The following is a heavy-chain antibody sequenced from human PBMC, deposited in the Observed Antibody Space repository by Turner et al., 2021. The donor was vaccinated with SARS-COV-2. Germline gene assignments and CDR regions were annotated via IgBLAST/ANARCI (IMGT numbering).Heavy chain of an antibody. Sequence: QVQLQESGPGLVKPSQTLSLTCTVSGGSISSGGYYLSWIRQHPGKGLEWIGYIYNSGNTYYTPSLKSRVTISVDSSKNQFSLKLSSVTAADTAVYFCARSSTSSNRFDYWGQGTLVTVSS. CDR2: IYNSGNT. V-gene: IGHV4-31*03. CDR1: GGSISSGGYY. CDR3: ARSSTSSNRFDY. J-gene: IGHJ4*02. D-gene: IGHD6-13*01.